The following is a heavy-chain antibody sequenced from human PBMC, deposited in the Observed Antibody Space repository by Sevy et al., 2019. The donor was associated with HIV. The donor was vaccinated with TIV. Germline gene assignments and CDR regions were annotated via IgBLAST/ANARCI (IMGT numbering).Heavy chain of an antibody. CDR2: IRSKAYGGTT. D-gene: IGHD5-18*01. J-gene: IGHJ6*02. V-gene: IGHV3-49*04. CDR1: GFTFGDYA. Sequence: GGSLRLSCTASGFTFGDYAMSWVHQAPGKGLEWVGFIRSKAYGGTTEYAASVKGRFTISRDDSKSIAYLQMNSLKTEDTAVYYCTRDPDTGSHGMDVWGQGTTVTVSS. CDR3: TRDPDTGSHGMDV.